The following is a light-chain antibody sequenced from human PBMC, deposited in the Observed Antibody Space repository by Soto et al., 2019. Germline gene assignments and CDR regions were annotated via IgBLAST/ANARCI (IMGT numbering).Light chain of an antibody. CDR1: SSDVGGYNY. J-gene: IGLJ1*01. V-gene: IGLV2-14*01. CDR3: SSYTSSSTLVV. CDR2: EVS. Sequence: QSALTQPASVSGSPGQSITISCTGTSSDVGGYNYVSWYQQHPGKAPKPMIYEVSNRPSGVSNRFSGSKSGNTASLTISGIQAEDEADYYCSSYTSSSTLVVFGTGTKLTVL.